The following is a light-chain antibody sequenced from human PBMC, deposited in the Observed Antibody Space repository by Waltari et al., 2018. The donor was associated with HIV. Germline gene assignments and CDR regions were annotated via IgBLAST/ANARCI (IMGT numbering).Light chain of an antibody. J-gene: IGKJ4*01. CDR2: GAS. CDR3: QQYHNWPIT. CDR1: QRIRSN. V-gene: IGKV3D-15*01. Sequence: ELLMTQSPVTLSVSPGERTTLSYSASQRIRSNLAWYEQRPGQSPRLLIYGASTRATGTPARFSGSGSGTEFTLTISSLQSEDLAFYYCQQYHNWPITFGGGTRVEIK.